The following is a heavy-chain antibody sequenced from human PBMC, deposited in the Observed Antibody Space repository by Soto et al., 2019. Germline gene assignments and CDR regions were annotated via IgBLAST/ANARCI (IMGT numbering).Heavy chain of an antibody. D-gene: IGHD2-15*01. J-gene: IGHJ4*02. CDR3: PKLVIGYCSGNTCDDY. Sequence: VQLLESGGGLIQPGGSLRLSCAASGFTFSYGIHWLRQAPGKGLEWVAYISYDSSNKFYGDSVKGRFTISRDNSKNTQFLQMNRLRAEDTAVYYCPKLVIGYCSGNTCDDYWGQGTLVAVSS. CDR2: ISYDSSNK. V-gene: IGHV3-30*18. CDR1: GFTFSYG.